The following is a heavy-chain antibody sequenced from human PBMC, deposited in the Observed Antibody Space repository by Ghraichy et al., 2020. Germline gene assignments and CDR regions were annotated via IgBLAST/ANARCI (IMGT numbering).Heavy chain of an antibody. D-gene: IGHD3-10*01. Sequence: GGSLRLSCAASGFTFSSYGMHWVRQAPGKGLEWVAVISYDGSNKYYADSVKGRFTISRDNSKNTLYLQMNSLRAEDTAVYYCAKSGLLWFGENYFDYWGQGTLVTVSS. J-gene: IGHJ4*02. CDR2: ISYDGSNK. V-gene: IGHV3-30*18. CDR1: GFTFSSYG. CDR3: AKSGLLWFGENYFDY.